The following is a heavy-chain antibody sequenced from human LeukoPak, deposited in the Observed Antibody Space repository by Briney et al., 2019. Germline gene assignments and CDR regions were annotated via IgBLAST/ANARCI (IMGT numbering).Heavy chain of an antibody. CDR2: IYPGDSDT. Sequence: GESLKISCKGSGYRFTSYWIGWVRQMPGKGLGWMGIIYPGDSDTRYSPSFQGQVTISADKSISTAYLQWSSLKASDTAMYYCASTRGYSYGYPRYYFDYWGQGTLVTVSS. V-gene: IGHV5-51*01. CDR1: GYRFTSYW. CDR3: ASTRGYSYGYPRYYFDY. J-gene: IGHJ4*02. D-gene: IGHD5-18*01.